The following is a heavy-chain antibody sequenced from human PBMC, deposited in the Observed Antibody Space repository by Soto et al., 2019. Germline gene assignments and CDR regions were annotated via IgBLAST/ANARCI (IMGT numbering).Heavy chain of an antibody. V-gene: IGHV1-69*01. D-gene: IGHD2-2*01. CDR3: ARSQGSSTSLEIYYYYYYGMDV. CDR1: GGTISSYA. CDR2: IIPISGTA. J-gene: IGHJ6*02. Sequence: QVQLVQSGAEVKKPGSSVKVSCKASGGTISSYAISWVRRAPGQGLEWMGGIIPISGTANYAQKFQGRVTITADESTSTAYMELSSLRSEDTAVYYCARSQGSSTSLEIYYYYYYGMDVWGQGTTVTVSS.